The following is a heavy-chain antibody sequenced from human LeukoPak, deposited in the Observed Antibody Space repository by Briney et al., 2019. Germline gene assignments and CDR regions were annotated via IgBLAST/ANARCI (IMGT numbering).Heavy chain of an antibody. D-gene: IGHD1-26*01. Sequence: SETLSLTCAVSGGSISSGGYSWSWIRQPPGKGLECIGYIYHSGSTYYNPSLKSRVTISVDRSKNQFSLKLSSVTAADTAVYYCASSGRYYYYGMDVWGQGTTVTVSS. CDR2: IYHSGST. J-gene: IGHJ6*02. CDR3: ASSGRYYYYGMDV. CDR1: GGSISSGGYS. V-gene: IGHV4-30-2*01.